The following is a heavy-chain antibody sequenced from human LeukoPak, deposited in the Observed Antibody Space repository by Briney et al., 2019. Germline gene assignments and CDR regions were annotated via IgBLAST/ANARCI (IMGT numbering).Heavy chain of an antibody. D-gene: IGHD6-13*01. V-gene: IGHV3-48*01. J-gene: IGHJ4*02. CDR3: ATWAGAAAGFSGPFDY. CDR2: ISSTSAI. CDR1: GFTFSTHG. Sequence: GGSLRLSCAASGFTFSTHGMNWVRQAPGKGLEWISYISSTSAIYYADSVKGRFTISRDNAKNSLYLQMNSLRAEDTSVYYCATWAGAAAGFSGPFDYWGQGTLVTVSS.